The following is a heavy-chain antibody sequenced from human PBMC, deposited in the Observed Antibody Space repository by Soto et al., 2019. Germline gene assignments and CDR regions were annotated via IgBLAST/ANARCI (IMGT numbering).Heavy chain of an antibody. CDR3: ARGFMLTSRRDWFDP. J-gene: IGHJ5*02. V-gene: IGHV3-33*01. D-gene: IGHD2-8*01. Sequence: QVQLVESGGGVVQPGRSLRLSCAASGFTFSSYGMHWVRQAPGKGLEWVAVIWYDGSNKYYADSVKGRFTISRDNSKNTLYLQMNSLRAEDTAVYYCARGFMLTSRRDWFDPWGQGTLVTVSS. CDR1: GFTFSSYG. CDR2: IWYDGSNK.